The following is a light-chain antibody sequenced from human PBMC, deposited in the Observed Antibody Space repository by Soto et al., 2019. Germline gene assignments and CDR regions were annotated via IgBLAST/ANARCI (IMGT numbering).Light chain of an antibody. Sequence: QSALTQPASVSGSPGQSITISCTGTSSDVGGYNYVSWYQQHPGKAPKLMIYEVSNRPSGVSTRFSGSKSGNTASLTISGLQAEDEADYYCSSYTSSITLDVFGTGT. CDR3: SSYTSSITLDV. V-gene: IGLV2-14*01. CDR1: SSDVGGYNY. J-gene: IGLJ1*01. CDR2: EVS.